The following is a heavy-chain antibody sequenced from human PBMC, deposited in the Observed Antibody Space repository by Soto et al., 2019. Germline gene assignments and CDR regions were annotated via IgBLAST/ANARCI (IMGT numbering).Heavy chain of an antibody. CDR3: ARETRVIPAESDFDY. D-gene: IGHD2-2*01. Sequence: EVQLVESGGGLVQPGGSLRLSCAASGFTFSTYWMHWLRQAPGKGLVWVSRTNTDGSSTTYADSVEGRFTISRDNAKNTLYLQMNSLRAEDTAVYYCARETRVIPAESDFDYWGQGTLVTVSS. V-gene: IGHV3-74*01. CDR2: TNTDGSST. CDR1: GFTFSTYW. J-gene: IGHJ4*02.